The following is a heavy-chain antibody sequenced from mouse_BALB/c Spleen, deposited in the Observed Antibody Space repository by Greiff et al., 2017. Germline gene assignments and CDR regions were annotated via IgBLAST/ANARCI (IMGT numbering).Heavy chain of an antibody. CDR1: GFSLTGYG. CDR2: IWGDGST. CDR3: ARGNYSSSPRAVDY. V-gene: IGHV2-6-7*01. J-gene: IGHJ4*01. D-gene: IGHD1-1*01. Sequence: VQRVESGPGLVAPSQSLSITCTVSGFSLTGYGVNWVRQPPGKGLEWLGMIWGDGSTDYNSALKSRLSISKDNSKSQVFLKMNSLQTDDTARYYCARGNYSSSPRAVDYWGQGTSVTVSA.